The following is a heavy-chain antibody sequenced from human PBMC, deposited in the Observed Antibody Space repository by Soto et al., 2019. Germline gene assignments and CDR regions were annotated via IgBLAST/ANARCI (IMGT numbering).Heavy chain of an antibody. CDR2: VSNDGRNT. V-gene: IGHV3-30*18. CDR3: AKGGRQWLVTSDFNY. CDR1: GFTFSDYA. D-gene: IGHD6-19*01. Sequence: VQLVESGGGVVQPGRSLRLSCAASGFTFSDYAMHWVRQAPGKGLEWVAVVSNDGRNTHYADSVKGRFTISRDSSKNPFSLEMTSLRAEDTAVYYCAKGGRQWLVTSDFNYWGQGALVTVSS. J-gene: IGHJ4*02.